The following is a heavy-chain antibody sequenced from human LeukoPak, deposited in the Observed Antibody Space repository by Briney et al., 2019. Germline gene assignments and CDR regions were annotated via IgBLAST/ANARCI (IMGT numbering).Heavy chain of an antibody. Sequence: SKTLSLTCAVYGESFRGYYWSWISQPPGKGLQCIGEINHSGSTNYNPSLKSRVTISVVTSKIQFYLKLSSVTAADTAMYYCARSLVVPAAPEDNDAFDIWGQGTMVTVSS. V-gene: IGHV4-34*01. CDR3: ARSLVVPAAPEDNDAFDI. J-gene: IGHJ3*02. CDR2: INHSGST. CDR1: GESFRGYY. D-gene: IGHD2-2*01.